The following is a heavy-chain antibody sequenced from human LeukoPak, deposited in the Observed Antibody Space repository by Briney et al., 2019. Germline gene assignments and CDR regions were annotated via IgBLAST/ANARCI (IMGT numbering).Heavy chain of an antibody. D-gene: IGHD6-13*01. J-gene: IGHJ4*02. Sequence: PGGSLRLSCAASGFTFSSYWMSWVRQAPGKGLEWVANIKQDGSEKYYVGSVKGRFTISRDNAKNSLYLQMNSLRAEDTALYYCARASIAAGPYYFDHWGQGTLVTVSS. CDR2: IKQDGSEK. CDR3: ARASIAAGPYYFDH. V-gene: IGHV3-7*01. CDR1: GFTFSSYW.